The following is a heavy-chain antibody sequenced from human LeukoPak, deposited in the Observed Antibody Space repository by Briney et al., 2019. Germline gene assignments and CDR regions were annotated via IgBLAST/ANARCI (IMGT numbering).Heavy chain of an antibody. Sequence: GGSLRLSCAASGFTFSSNVMTWVRQAPGKELEWVSAIRGSGTTAYYADSVKGRFTISRDDSKNTLYLQMNSLRVEDTALYYCAKDVYCSGGSCHGIDYWGQRVLVTVSS. J-gene: IGHJ4*02. CDR2: IRGSGTTA. CDR1: GFTFSSNV. V-gene: IGHV3-23*01. D-gene: IGHD2-15*01. CDR3: AKDVYCSGGSCHGIDY.